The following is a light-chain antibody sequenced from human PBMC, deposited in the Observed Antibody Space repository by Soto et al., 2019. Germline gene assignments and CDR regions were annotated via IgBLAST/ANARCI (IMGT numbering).Light chain of an antibody. CDR3: QQYNNWPYT. J-gene: IGKJ2*01. Sequence: EIVLTQSPATLSLSPGERATLSCRASQSVGSNLAWYQQKPGQAPRLLIYDASTRATGIPASFSGSGSGTEFTLTIRSLQSEDSAVYYCQQYNNWPYTFGQGTKVDIK. CDR2: DAS. CDR1: QSVGSN. V-gene: IGKV3-15*01.